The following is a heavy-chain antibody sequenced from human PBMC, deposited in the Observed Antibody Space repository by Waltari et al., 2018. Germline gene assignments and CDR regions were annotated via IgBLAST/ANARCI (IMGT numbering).Heavy chain of an antibody. CDR3: ARRITSGYVWWFDP. CDR1: GGSFSGYY. V-gene: IGHV4-34*01. Sequence: QVQLQQWGAGLLKPSETLSLTCAVYGGSFSGYYWSWIRQHPGKGLEWIGEINHSGSTNYNPSLKSRVPISVDTSKNQFSLKLSSVTAADTAVYYCARRITSGYVWWFDPWGQGTLVTVSS. CDR2: INHSGST. D-gene: IGHD5-12*01. J-gene: IGHJ5*02.